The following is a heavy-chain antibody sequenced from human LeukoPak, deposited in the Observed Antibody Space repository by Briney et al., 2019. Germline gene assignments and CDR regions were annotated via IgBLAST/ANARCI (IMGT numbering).Heavy chain of an antibody. CDR3: AKVQRSDFDMNFDS. CDR1: GITASSYA. Sequence: GGSLRLSCAAPGITASSYAMTWVRQAPGKGLEWVSSISGSGDRTMYADSVKGRFTISRDNSKNTVYLQMNSLRAGDTAVYYCAKVQRSDFDMNFDSWGQGTLVTVSS. CDR2: ISGSGDRT. J-gene: IGHJ4*02. V-gene: IGHV3-23*01. D-gene: IGHD5-12*01.